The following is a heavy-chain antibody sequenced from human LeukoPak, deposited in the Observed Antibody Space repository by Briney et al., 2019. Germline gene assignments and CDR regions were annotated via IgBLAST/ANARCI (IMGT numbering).Heavy chain of an antibody. CDR1: GYTFNRYG. J-gene: IGHJ1*01. CDR3: ARESGWYSTGPTEYFQH. D-gene: IGHD6-19*01. CDR2: INTNTGNP. Sequence: ASVKVSCKASGYTFNRYGMNWVRQAPGQGLEWMGWINTNTGNPTYAQGFTGRFVFSLDTSVSTAYLQISSLKAEDTAVYYCARESGWYSTGPTEYFQHWGQGTLVTVSS. V-gene: IGHV7-4-1*02.